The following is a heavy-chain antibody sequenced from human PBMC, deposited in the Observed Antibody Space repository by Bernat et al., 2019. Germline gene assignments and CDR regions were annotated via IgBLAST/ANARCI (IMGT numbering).Heavy chain of an antibody. J-gene: IGHJ4*02. V-gene: IGHV3-23*01. CDR2: ISGSGGST. CDR1: GFTFSSYA. CDR3: TTDYMRMIDGMEYYFDY. Sequence: EVQLLESGGGLVQPGGSLRLSCAASGFTFSSYAMSWVRQAPGKGLEWVSAISGSGGSTYYADSVKGRFTISRDNSKNTLYLQMNSLRAEDTAVYYCTTDYMRMIDGMEYYFDYWGQGTLVTVSS. D-gene: IGHD3-22*01.